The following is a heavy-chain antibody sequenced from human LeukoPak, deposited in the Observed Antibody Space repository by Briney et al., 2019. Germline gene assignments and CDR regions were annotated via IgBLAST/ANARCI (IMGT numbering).Heavy chain of an antibody. D-gene: IGHD6-13*01. CDR3: ARVKGSSSWALLFDY. V-gene: IGHV1-8*01. CDR1: GYTFTSYD. J-gene: IGHJ4*02. Sequence: ASVKVSCKASGYTFTSYDINWVRQATGQGFEWMGWMNPNSGNTGYAQKFQGRVTMTRDTSISTAYMELSSLRSEDTAVYYCARVKGSSSWALLFDYWGQGTLVTVSS. CDR2: MNPNSGNT.